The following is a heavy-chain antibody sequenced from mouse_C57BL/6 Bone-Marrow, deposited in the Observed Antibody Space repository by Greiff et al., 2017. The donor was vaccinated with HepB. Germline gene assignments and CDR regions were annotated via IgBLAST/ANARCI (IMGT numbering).Heavy chain of an antibody. D-gene: IGHD3-3*01. CDR1: GYTFTDYE. Sequence: QVQLQQSGAELVRPGASVTLSCKASGYTFTDYEMHWVKQTPVHGLEWIGAIDPETGGTAYNQKFKGKAILTADKSSSTAYMELRSLTSEDSAVYYCTTLGGYYFDYWGQGTTRTVSS. V-gene: IGHV1-15*01. CDR3: TTLGGYYFDY. J-gene: IGHJ2*01. CDR2: IDPETGGT.